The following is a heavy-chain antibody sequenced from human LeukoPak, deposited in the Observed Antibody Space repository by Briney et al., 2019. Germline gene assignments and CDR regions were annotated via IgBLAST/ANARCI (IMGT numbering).Heavy chain of an antibody. CDR2: FDPEDGET. Sequence: ASVKVSCKVSGYTLTELSMHWVRQAPGKGLEWMGGFDPEDGETIYAQKFQGRVAMTEDTSTDTAYMELSSLRSEDTAVYYCATVVPEDYYFDYWGQGTLVTVSS. D-gene: IGHD3-10*01. CDR1: GYTLTELS. J-gene: IGHJ4*02. V-gene: IGHV1-24*01. CDR3: ATVVPEDYYFDY.